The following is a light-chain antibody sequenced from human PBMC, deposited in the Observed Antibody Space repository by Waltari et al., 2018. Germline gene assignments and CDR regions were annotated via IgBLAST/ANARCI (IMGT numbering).Light chain of an antibody. CDR1: QSVSTW. Sequence: DIQMTQSPSTLSASIGERVTITCRASQSVSTWLAWYQQKPGMAPKVRIYKASTFERGVPSRFSGSGSGTEFTLTISSLQPDDFATYYCQQYTSYSSSFGQGTKLEIK. J-gene: IGKJ2*03. CDR2: KAS. V-gene: IGKV1-5*03. CDR3: QQYTSYSSS.